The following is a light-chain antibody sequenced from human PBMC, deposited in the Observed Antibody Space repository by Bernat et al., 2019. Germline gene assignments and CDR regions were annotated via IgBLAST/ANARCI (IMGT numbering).Light chain of an antibody. CDR2: EVT. CDR1: GGFIGGSDY. V-gene: IGLV2-8*01. Sequence: QSALTQTPSASGSPGQAITISCTGTGGFIGGSDYVSWYQQHPGKAPKLILYEVTKRPSGVPDRFSGSKSGDTASLTVSGLQADDEADYYCFSYAGTYNWRVGGGTKLTVL. J-gene: IGLJ2*01. CDR3: FSYAGTYNWR.